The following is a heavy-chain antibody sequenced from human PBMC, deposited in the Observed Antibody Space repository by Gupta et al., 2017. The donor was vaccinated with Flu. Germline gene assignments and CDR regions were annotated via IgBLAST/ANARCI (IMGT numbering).Heavy chain of an antibody. Sequence: QLQLQESGPGLVKPSETLSLTCPVSGGSISSSSYYWGWIRQPPGKGLEWIGSIYYSGSTYYNPSLKSRVTIYVDTSKNQFPLKLXSVTAADTAVYCCAVGGAFDYWGQGTLVTVSS. CDR2: IYYSGST. J-gene: IGHJ4*02. D-gene: IGHD3-10*01. V-gene: IGHV4-39*01. CDR1: GGSISSSSYY. CDR3: AVGGAFDY.